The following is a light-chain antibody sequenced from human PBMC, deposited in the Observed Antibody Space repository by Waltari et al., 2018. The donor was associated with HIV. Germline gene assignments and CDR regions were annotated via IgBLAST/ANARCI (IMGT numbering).Light chain of an antibody. V-gene: IGLV3-1*01. CDR1: KLGHNY. Sequence: SYDLPQPPSLSVSPGQTASITCSGDKLGHNYTHWYQQKPGQSPVVVIYQDNKRPSEIPERFSGSNSGNTATLTISGTQAMDEADYYCQAWDRSTAIFGGGTKLTVL. CDR2: QDN. J-gene: IGLJ2*01. CDR3: QAWDRSTAI.